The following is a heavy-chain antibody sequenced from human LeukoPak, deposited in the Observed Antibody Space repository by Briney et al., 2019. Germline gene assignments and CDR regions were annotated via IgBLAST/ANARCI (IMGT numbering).Heavy chain of an antibody. CDR2: ISGSGGST. CDR1: GFTFSSYA. V-gene: IGHV3-23*01. D-gene: IGHD1-26*01. J-gene: IGHJ4*02. CDR3: AKVGVRELIKYYFDY. Sequence: TGGSLRLSCAASGFTFSSYAMSWVRQAPGKGLEWVSAISGSGGSTDYADSVKGRFTISRDKSKNTLYLQMNSLRGEDTAVYYCAKVGVRELIKYYFDYWGQGTLVTVSS.